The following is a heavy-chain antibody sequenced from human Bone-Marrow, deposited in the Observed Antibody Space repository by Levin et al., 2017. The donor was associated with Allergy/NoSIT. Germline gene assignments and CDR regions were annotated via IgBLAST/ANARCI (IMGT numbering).Heavy chain of an antibody. V-gene: IGHV4-59*01. CDR3: ARGETVTTGFDY. J-gene: IGHJ4*02. CDR1: GGSISPYY. CDR2: IYYSGST. D-gene: IGHD4-17*01. Sequence: SETLSLTCTVSGGSISPYYWSWIRQPPGKGLEWIGYIYYSGSTYYSPSLKSRVTISVDTSKNQFSLKLSSVTAADTAVYYCARGETVTTGFDYWGQGTLVTVSS.